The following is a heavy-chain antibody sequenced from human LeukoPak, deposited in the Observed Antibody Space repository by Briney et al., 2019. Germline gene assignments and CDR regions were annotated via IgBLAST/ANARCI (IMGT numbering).Heavy chain of an antibody. CDR2: INHSGST. Sequence: LETLSLTCAVYGGSFSGYYWSWIRQPPGKGLEWIGEINHSGSTNYNPSLKSRVTISIDTSKNQLSLRLTSVTAADTAVYYCAKFEGGTMEDYWGQGTLVTVSS. CDR3: AKFEGGTMEDY. CDR1: GGSFSGYY. V-gene: IGHV4-34*01. D-gene: IGHD1-1*01. J-gene: IGHJ4*02.